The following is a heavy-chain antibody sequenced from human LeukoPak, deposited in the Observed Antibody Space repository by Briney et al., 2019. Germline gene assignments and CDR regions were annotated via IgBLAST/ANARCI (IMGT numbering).Heavy chain of an antibody. CDR2: IYYSGST. J-gene: IGHJ4*02. V-gene: IGHV4-34*01. CDR1: GGSFSGYY. D-gene: IGHD3-22*01. Sequence: SETLSLTCAVYGGSFSGYYWSWIRQPPGKGLEWIGSIYYSGSTYYNPSLKSRVTISVDTSKNQFSLKLSSVTAADTAVYYCATIYYYDSSGYYWTFDYWGQGTLVTVSS. CDR3: ATIYYYDSSGYYWTFDY.